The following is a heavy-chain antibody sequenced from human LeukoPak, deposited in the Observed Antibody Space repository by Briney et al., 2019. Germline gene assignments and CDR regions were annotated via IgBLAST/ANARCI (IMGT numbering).Heavy chain of an antibody. J-gene: IGHJ4*02. CDR1: GYTFTSCD. D-gene: IGHD6-19*01. V-gene: IGHV1-8*01. CDR3: TRGSSGRRDN. CDR2: MNPNSGNT. Sequence: ASVKVSCKASGYTFTSCDINWVRQATGQGLEWMGWMNPNSGNTGYVQSFQGRITMNRDISIGTAYMELSNLTSEDTAIYYCTRGSSGRRDNWGQGTLVTVSA.